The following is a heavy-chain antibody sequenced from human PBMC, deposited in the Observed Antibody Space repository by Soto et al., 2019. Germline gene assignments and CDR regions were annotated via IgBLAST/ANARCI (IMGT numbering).Heavy chain of an antibody. V-gene: IGHV1-18*01. CDR2: ISAYNGNT. D-gene: IGHD2-15*01. CDR3: ARVPDCSGGSCYYYYYYMDV. Sequence: ASVKVSCKASGYTFTSYGISWVRQAPGQGLEWMGWISAYNGNTNYAQKLQGRVTMTTDTSTSTAYMGLRSLRSDDTAVYYCARVPDCSGGSCYYYYYYMDVWGKGTTVTVSS. CDR1: GYTFTSYG. J-gene: IGHJ6*03.